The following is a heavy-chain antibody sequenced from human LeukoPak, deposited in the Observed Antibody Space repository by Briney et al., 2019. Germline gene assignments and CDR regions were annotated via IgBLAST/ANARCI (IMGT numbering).Heavy chain of an antibody. D-gene: IGHD3-22*01. CDR1: GYTFSTSY. V-gene: IGHV1-46*01. Sequence: ASVKVSCKASGYTFSTSYIHWVRQAPGQGLEWMGIINPSGGSTSYAQKFQARVTMTRDTSTSTVYMELSSLRSEDTAVYYCAKTGGLEGSSGLPDYYDSSGYYLYFDYWGQGTLVTVSS. CDR3: AKTGGLEGSSGLPDYYDSSGYYLYFDY. CDR2: INPSGGST. J-gene: IGHJ4*02.